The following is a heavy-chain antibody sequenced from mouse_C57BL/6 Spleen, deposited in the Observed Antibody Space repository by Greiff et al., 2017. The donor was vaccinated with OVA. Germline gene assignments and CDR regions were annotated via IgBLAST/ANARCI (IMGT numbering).Heavy chain of an antibody. CDR3: ARPITTVVAPYWYFDV. CDR2: IYPRSGNT. CDR1: GYTFTSYG. V-gene: IGHV1-81*01. D-gene: IGHD1-1*01. J-gene: IGHJ1*03. Sequence: QVQLQQSGAELARPGASVKLSCKASGYTFTSYGISWVKQRTGQGLEWIGEIYPRSGNTYYNEKFKGKATLTADKSSSTAYMELRSLTSEDSAVYFCARPITTVVAPYWYFDVWGTGTTVTVSS.